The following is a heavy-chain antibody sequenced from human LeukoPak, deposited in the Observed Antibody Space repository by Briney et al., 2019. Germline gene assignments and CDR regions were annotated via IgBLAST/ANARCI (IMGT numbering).Heavy chain of an antibody. J-gene: IGHJ6*02. CDR2: INSDGSST. D-gene: IGHD3-10*01. CDR1: GFTFSSYW. CDR3: ARVNSQEFYYYYYGMDV. V-gene: IGHV3-74*01. Sequence: GGSLRLSCAASGFTFSSYWMHWVRQAPGKGLVWVSRINSDGSSTSYADSVKGRFTISRDNAKNTLYLQMNSLRAEDTAVYYCARVNSQEFYYYYYGMDVWGQGTTVTVSS.